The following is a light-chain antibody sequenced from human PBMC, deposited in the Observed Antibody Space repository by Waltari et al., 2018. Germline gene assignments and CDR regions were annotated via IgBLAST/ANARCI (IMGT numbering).Light chain of an antibody. CDR2: RAS. Sequence: ELVLTQSPGTLSLSPGERATLSCRASRDIGTYLVWHQQKPGQAPRLLIYRASNRATGVPDRFSGSGSGTDFSLTISRLEPEDFAVYYCQNHERLPATFGQGTRVEIK. J-gene: IGKJ1*01. V-gene: IGKV3-20*01. CDR3: QNHERLPAT. CDR1: RDIGTY.